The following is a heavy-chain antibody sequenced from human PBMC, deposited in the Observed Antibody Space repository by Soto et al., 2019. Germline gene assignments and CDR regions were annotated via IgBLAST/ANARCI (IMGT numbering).Heavy chain of an antibody. D-gene: IGHD6-25*01. Sequence: SETLSLTCAVSGYSISSGYYWGWIRQPPGKGLEWIGSIYHSGSTYYNPSLKSRVTISVDTSKNQFSLKLSSVTAADTAVYYCAREDGYNGFDYWGQGTLVTVSS. CDR1: GYSISSGYY. CDR3: AREDGYNGFDY. J-gene: IGHJ4*02. V-gene: IGHV4-38-2*02. CDR2: IYHSGST.